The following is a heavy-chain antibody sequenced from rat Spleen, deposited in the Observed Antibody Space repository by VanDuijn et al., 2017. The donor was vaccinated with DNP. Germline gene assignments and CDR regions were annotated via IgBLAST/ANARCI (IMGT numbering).Heavy chain of an antibody. CDR1: GFTFSYYG. Sequence: EVQLVESGGGLVQPGRSLKLSCTASGFTFSYYGMAWVRQTPTKGLEWVASISPSGGSTYYRDSVKGRFTISRDNAKSTLYLQMDSLRSEDTATYYCARHEATEGIDFDYWGQGVMVTVSS. V-gene: IGHV5S13*01. CDR3: ARHEATEGIDFDY. CDR2: ISPSGGST. D-gene: IGHD1-11*01. J-gene: IGHJ2*01.